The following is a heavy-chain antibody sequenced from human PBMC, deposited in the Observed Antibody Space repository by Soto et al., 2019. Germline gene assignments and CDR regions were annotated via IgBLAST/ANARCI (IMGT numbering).Heavy chain of an antibody. CDR1: GYSISSGYY. J-gene: IGHJ5*02. CDR2: IYHSGST. D-gene: IGHD3-22*01. V-gene: IGHV4-38-2*01. Sequence: SETLSLTCAVSGYSISSGYYWGWIRQPPGKGLEWIGSIYHSGSTYYNPSLKSRVTISVDTSKNQFSLKLSSVTAADTAVYYCARVGPWVPYYYDSSPYTFENWFDPWGQGTLVTVSS. CDR3: ARVGPWVPYYYDSSPYTFENWFDP.